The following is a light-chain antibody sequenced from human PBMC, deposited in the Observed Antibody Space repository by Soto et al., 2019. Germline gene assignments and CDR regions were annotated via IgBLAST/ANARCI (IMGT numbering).Light chain of an antibody. J-gene: IGKJ1*01. V-gene: IGKV3-15*01. CDR3: LQHNSWPRT. CDR1: QSVSTN. Sequence: EIVMTQSPATLSVSPGERATLSCRASQSVSTNLAWYQQKPGQAPRLLIFGASTRATDVPDRFSGSGSGTEFTLTFSSLQSEDFAVYYCLQHNSWPRTFGQGTRLEV. CDR2: GAS.